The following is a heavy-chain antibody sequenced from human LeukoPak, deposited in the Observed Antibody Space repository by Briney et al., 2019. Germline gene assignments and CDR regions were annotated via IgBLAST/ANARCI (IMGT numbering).Heavy chain of an antibody. Sequence: GFTXXSYEMNWVRQAPGKGLEWVSYISSSGSTIYYADSVKGRFTISRDNAKNSLYLQMNSLRAEETALYYXAXDFXRLGEFDAFXIWGQGTMVTVSS. D-gene: IGHD3-16*01. CDR2: ISSSGSTI. CDR1: GFTXXSYE. V-gene: IGHV3-48*03. CDR3: AXDFXRLGEFDAFXI. J-gene: IGHJ3*02.